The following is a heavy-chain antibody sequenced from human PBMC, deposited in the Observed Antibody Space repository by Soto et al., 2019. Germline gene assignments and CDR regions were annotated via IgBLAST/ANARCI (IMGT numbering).Heavy chain of an antibody. J-gene: IGHJ6*02. V-gene: IGHV3-21*01. D-gene: IGHD3-3*01. CDR3: ARFKVLRSFEFPSVMDV. CDR1: GFTFSSYS. CDR2: ISSSSSYI. Sequence: GGSLRLSCAASGFTFSSYSMNWVRQAPGKGLEWVSSISSSSSYIYYADSVKGRFTISRDNAKNSLYLQMNSLRAEDTAVYYCARFKVLRSFEFPSVMDVWGQGTTVTV.